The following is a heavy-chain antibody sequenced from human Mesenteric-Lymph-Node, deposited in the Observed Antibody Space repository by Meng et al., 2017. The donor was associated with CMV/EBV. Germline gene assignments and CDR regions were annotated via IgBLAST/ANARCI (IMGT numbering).Heavy chain of an antibody. CDR2: ISSSSNYI. CDR3: ARDDFVSGTFSYYYHGMDV. Sequence: GESLKISCAAPGFTLSSYSIKWVRQAPGKGLEWVSSISSSSNYIYYADSVKSRFTISRDNAKNLVYLQMTSLRAEDTAVYYCARDDFVSGTFSYYYHGMDVWGQGTTVTVSS. D-gene: IGHD3-10*01. V-gene: IGHV3-21*06. CDR1: GFTLSSYS. J-gene: IGHJ6*02.